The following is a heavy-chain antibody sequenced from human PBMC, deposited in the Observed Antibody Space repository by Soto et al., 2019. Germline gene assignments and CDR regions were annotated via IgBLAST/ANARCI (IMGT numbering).Heavy chain of an antibody. D-gene: IGHD1-26*01. CDR1: GFTFSSYS. CDR2: ISSSRSTI. V-gene: IGHV3-48*02. Sequence: EVPLVESGGGLVQPGGSLRLSCAASGFTFSSYSMNWVRQAPGKGLEGVSYISSSRSTIYYADSVKGRFTISRDNAKNSLTLQRKSLREEDPAVYYGAREGGNLNWFDPWGQGT. CDR3: AREGGNLNWFDP. J-gene: IGHJ5*02.